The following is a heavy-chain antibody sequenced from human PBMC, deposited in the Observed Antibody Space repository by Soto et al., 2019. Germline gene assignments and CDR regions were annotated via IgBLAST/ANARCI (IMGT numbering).Heavy chain of an antibody. V-gene: IGHV2-5*02. Sequence: QITLKESGPTLVKRTQTLTLTCTFSGFSLNTSGVAVGWIRQPPGKALEWLALIYWDDDKHYRPSLKSRLTITKDTAKAQVVLTMTNMDPVDTATYYCAHSAPYCIGSSCSNWFDPWGQGTLVTVSS. CDR3: AHSAPYCIGSSCSNWFDP. CDR1: GFSLNTSGVA. J-gene: IGHJ5*02. D-gene: IGHD2-15*01. CDR2: IYWDDDK.